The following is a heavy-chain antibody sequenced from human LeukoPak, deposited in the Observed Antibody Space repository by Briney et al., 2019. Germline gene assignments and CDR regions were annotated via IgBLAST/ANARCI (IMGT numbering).Heavy chain of an antibody. D-gene: IGHD3-22*01. J-gene: IGHJ3*02. V-gene: IGHV4-59*01. Sequence: PSETLSLTCTVSGGSISSYYWSWIRQPPGKGLEWIGYIYYSGSTNYNPSLKSRVTISVDTSKNQFSLKLSSVTAADTAVYYCARDYSDSSGYYLDAFDIWGQGTMVTVSS. CDR2: IYYSGST. CDR3: ARDYSDSSGYYLDAFDI. CDR1: GGSISSYY.